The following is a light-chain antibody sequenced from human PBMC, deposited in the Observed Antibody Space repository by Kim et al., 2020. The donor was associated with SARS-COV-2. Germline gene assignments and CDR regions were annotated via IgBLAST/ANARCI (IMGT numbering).Light chain of an antibody. CDR1: QDIRND. J-gene: IGKJ5*01. V-gene: IGKV1-17*01. CDR3: LQHNTYPIT. Sequence: ASVGDVVTISWRSSQDIRNDLGWYQQNPGGAPKRLIYGASSLQSGVPSRFSGSGSGTEFTLTISSLQPEDFATYFCLQHNTYPITFGQGTRLEIK. CDR2: GAS.